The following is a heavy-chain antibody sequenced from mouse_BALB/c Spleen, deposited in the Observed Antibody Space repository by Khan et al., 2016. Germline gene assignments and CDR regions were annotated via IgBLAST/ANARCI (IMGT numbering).Heavy chain of an antibody. J-gene: IGHJ2*01. CDR3: ASSQSGTLDY. V-gene: IGHV1-7*01. CDR2: INPSTGYT. Sequence: QVQLKQSGAELAKPGASVKMSCKASGYTFTSYWMHWVKQRPGQGLEWIGYINPSTGYTEYNQKFKDKATLTADKSSSTAYMQLSSLTSEDSAVYYCASSQSGTLDYWGQGTTLTVSS. D-gene: IGHD4-1*01. CDR1: GYTFTSYW.